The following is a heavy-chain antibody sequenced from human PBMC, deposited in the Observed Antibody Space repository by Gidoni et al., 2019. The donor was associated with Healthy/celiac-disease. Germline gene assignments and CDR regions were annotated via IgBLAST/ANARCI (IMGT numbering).Heavy chain of an antibody. J-gene: IGHJ3*02. CDR2: ISSSSSYT. Sequence: QVQLVESGGGLVKPGGSLRLSCAASGFTFSSYSISWIRQAPGKGLEGVSYISSSSSYTNYADSVKGRFTISRDNAKNSLYLQMNSLRAEDTAVYYCARVRDELLWFGESLGAFDIWGQGTMVTVSS. CDR3: ARVRDELLWFGESLGAFDI. D-gene: IGHD3-10*01. CDR1: GFTFSSYS. V-gene: IGHV3-11*05.